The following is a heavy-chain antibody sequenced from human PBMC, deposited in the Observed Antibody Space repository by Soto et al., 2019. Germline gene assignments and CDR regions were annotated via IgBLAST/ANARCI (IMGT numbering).Heavy chain of an antibody. V-gene: IGHV5-51*01. CDR2: IYPGDADT. CDR3: ARRAYCGGDCYSDSNFDY. J-gene: IGHJ4*02. CDR1: GYSFTSYW. D-gene: IGHD2-21*02. Sequence: GESLKISCQGSGYSFTSYWIGWVRQMPGKGLEWMGIIYPGDADTRYSPYFQGQVTISADKSISTAYLQWSSLEASDTAMYYCARRAYCGGDCYSDSNFDYWGQGTLVTVSS.